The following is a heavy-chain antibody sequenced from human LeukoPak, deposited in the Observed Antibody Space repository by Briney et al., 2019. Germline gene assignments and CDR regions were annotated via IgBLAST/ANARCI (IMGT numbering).Heavy chain of an antibody. CDR1: GGTFSSYA. CDR3: VSGSDSSGFGFDY. J-gene: IGHJ4*02. V-gene: IGHV1-69*05. D-gene: IGHD3-22*01. Sequence: GASVKVSCKASGGTFSSYAISWVRQAPGQGLEWMGRIIPIFGTANYAQKFQGRVTITTDESTSTAYMELSSLRSEDTAVYYCVSGSDSSGFGFDYWGQGTLVTVSS. CDR2: IIPIFGTA.